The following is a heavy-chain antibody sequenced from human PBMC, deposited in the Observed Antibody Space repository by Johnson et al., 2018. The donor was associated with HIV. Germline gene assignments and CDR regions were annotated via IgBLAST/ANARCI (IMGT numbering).Heavy chain of an antibody. CDR3: ARGKGAAAGLDAFDI. CDR1: GFTFDDYD. D-gene: IGHD6-13*01. Sequence: VQLVESGGGVERPGGSLRLSCAASGFTFDDYDMSWVRQAPGKGLEWVSGINWNGGSTGYADSMKGRFTISRDNARNSLYLQLNSLRAEDTALYFCARGKGAAAGLDAFDIWGQGIMVTVSS. J-gene: IGHJ3*02. CDR2: INWNGGST. V-gene: IGHV3-20*04.